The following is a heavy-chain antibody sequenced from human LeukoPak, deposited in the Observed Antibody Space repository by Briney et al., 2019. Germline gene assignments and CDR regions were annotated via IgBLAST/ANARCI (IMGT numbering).Heavy chain of an antibody. CDR1: GYTFTGYY. D-gene: IGHD6-19*01. Sequence: ASVKVSCKASGYTFTGYYMHWVRQAPGQGLEWMGWINPNSGGTNYAQKFQGRVTMTRDTSISTAYMELSRLRSEDTAVYYCARVETRRGGWDHPGFDYWGQGTLVTVSS. V-gene: IGHV1-2*02. CDR2: INPNSGGT. J-gene: IGHJ4*02. CDR3: ARVETRRGGWDHPGFDY.